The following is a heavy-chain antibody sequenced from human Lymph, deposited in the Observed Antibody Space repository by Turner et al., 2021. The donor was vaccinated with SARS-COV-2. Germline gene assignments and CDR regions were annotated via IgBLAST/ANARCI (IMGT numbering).Heavy chain of an antibody. CDR1: GYTFTRYD. J-gene: IGHJ5*02. CDR2: MDPNSGNT. CDR3: ARAAQLTVWFDP. V-gene: IGHV1-8*01. D-gene: IGHD3-9*01. Sequence: QVQLVQSGAEVKKPGASVKVSCMASGYTFTRYDINWVRQATGQGLERMGWMDPNSGNTGYAQKFQGRVTMTRNTSISTAYMELSSLRSEDTAVYYCARAAQLTVWFDPWGQGTLVTVSS.